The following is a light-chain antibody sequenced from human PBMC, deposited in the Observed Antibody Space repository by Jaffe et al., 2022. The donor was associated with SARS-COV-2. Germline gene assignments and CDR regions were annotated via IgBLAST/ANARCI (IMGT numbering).Light chain of an antibody. CDR3: QHYGSSLYT. V-gene: IGKV3-20*01. CDR1: QSISYRS. J-gene: IGKJ2*01. CDR2: GAF. Sequence: EIVLTQSPGTLSLSPGEGATLSCGASQSISYRSLAWYQHKPGQAPRLLIYGAFSRATGIPDRFSGSGSGADFTLTISRLEPEDSAVYTCQHYGSSLYTFGQGTKLEI.